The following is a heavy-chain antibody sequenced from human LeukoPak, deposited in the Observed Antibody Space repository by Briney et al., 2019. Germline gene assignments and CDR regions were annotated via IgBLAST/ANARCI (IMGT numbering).Heavy chain of an antibody. CDR3: VKEAKYCSGGDCCYPFHY. CDR1: GFTLSDFG. J-gene: IGHJ4*02. Sequence: GGSLRLSCAASGFTLSDFGMHWVRQPPGKGLEWVTFMSYDGSNKQYVDSVKGRFTISRDDSKNTLYLQMNSLRAEDTAEYYCVKEAKYCSGGDCCYPFHYWGQGSLVTVSS. V-gene: IGHV3-30*18. CDR2: MSYDGSNK. D-gene: IGHD2-15*01.